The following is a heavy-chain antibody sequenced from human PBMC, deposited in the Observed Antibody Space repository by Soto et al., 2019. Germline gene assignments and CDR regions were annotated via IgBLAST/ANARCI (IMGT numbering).Heavy chain of an antibody. CDR2: IKSKTDGGTT. D-gene: IGHD5-12*01. J-gene: IGHJ3*02. Sequence: EVQLVESGGGLVKPGGSLRLSCAASGFTFSNAWMSWVRQAPGKGLEWVGRIKSKTDGGTTDYAAPVKGRFTISRDDSKNTLYLQMNSLKTEDTVVYYCTTEIIVATKDDAFDIWGQGTMVTVSS. CDR3: TTEIIVATKDDAFDI. CDR1: GFTFSNAW. V-gene: IGHV3-15*01.